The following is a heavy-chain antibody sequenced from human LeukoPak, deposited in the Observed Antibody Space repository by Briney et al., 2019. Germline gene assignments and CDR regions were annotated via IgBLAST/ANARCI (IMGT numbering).Heavy chain of an antibody. Sequence: GGSLRLSCAASGFTFSSYWMSWVRQAPGKGLEWVANIKQDGSEKYYVDSVKGRFTISRDNSKNTLYLQMSSLRAEDTAVYYCAKDPYGDWYFDLWGRGTLVTVSS. D-gene: IGHD3-10*01. V-gene: IGHV3-7*03. CDR2: IKQDGSEK. J-gene: IGHJ2*01. CDR1: GFTFSSYW. CDR3: AKDPYGDWYFDL.